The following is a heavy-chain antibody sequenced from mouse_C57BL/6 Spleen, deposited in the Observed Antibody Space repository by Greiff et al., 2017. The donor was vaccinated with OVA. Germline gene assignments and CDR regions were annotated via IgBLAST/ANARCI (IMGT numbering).Heavy chain of an antibody. D-gene: IGHD2-2*01. CDR3: ASYGYDNYAMDY. CDR1: GFSLTSYG. CDR2: IWSDGST. J-gene: IGHJ4*01. V-gene: IGHV2-6*03. Sequence: VKLMESGPGLVAPSQSLSITCTVSGFSLTSYGVHWVRQPPGKGLEWLVVIWSDGSTTYNSALKSRLSISKDNPKSQVFLKMNSLQTDDTAMYYCASYGYDNYAMDYWGQGTSVTVSS.